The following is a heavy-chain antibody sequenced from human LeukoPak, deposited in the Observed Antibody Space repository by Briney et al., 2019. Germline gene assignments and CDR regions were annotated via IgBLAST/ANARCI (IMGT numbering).Heavy chain of an antibody. J-gene: IGHJ4*02. V-gene: IGHV4-4*07. Sequence: SETLSLTCTVSGGSISSYYWSWIRRPAGKGLEWIGRIYTSGSTNYNPSLKSRVTMSVDTSKNQFSLKLSSVTAADTAVYYCARDPPTYYYDSSGYYYGYWGQGTLVTVSS. CDR2: IYTSGST. D-gene: IGHD3-22*01. CDR3: ARDPPTYYYDSSGYYYGY. CDR1: GGSISSYY.